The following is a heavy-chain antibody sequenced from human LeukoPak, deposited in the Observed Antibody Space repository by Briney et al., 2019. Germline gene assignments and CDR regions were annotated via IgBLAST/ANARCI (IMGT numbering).Heavy chain of an antibody. Sequence: GRSLRLSCAASGFTFSSYGMHWVRQAPGKGLEWVAVISYDGSNKYYADSVKGRFTISRDNSKNTLYLQMNSLRAEDTALYYCAKDSWFGGTLIRTHYFDYWGQGTLVTVSS. V-gene: IGHV3-30*18. CDR1: GFTFSSYG. J-gene: IGHJ4*02. CDR3: AKDSWFGGTLIRTHYFDY. D-gene: IGHD3-10*01. CDR2: ISYDGSNK.